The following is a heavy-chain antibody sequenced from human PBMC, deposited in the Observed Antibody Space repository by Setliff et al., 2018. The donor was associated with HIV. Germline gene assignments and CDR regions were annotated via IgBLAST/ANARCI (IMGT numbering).Heavy chain of an antibody. V-gene: IGHV4-61*05. D-gene: IGHD6-6*01. J-gene: IGHJ4*02. CDR1: GGSISSSSYY. Sequence: PSETLSLTCTVSGGSISSSSYYWGWIRQPPGKGLEWIGYIHYSGSSNYNPSLKSRVSISLDTSKKQVSLKLNSVTAADTAVYYCARGRHYSSSAPFAIDFWGQGMLVTVSS. CDR3: ARGRHYSSSAPFAIDF. CDR2: IHYSGSS.